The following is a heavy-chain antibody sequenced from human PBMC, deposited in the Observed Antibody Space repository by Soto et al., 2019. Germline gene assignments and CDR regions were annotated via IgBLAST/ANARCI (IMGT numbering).Heavy chain of an antibody. CDR3: ARVAAAGAEYFQH. J-gene: IGHJ1*01. D-gene: IGHD6-13*01. CDR2: IWYDGSNK. CDR1: GFGFSSYG. Sequence: ESGGGVVQPGRSLRLSCAASGFGFSSYGMHWVRQAPGKGLEWVAAIWYDGSNKNYADSVKGRFTLSRDNSKNTVYLQMNSLRADDTAVYYCARVAAAGAEYFQHWGQGTLVIVSS. V-gene: IGHV3-33*01.